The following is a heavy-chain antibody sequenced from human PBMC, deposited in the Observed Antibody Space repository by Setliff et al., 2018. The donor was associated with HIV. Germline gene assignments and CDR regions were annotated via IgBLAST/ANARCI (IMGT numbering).Heavy chain of an antibody. CDR3: AGGVEGYYFDY. Sequence: PSETLSLTCAVYGGSFSGYYWSWIRQPPGKGLEWIGEINHSGSTNYNPSLKSRVSISVDMSKNQFSLKLSSVTAADTAVYYCAGGVEGYYFDYWGQGTLVTVSS. CDR2: INHSGST. CDR1: GGSFSGYY. D-gene: IGHD1-26*01. V-gene: IGHV4-34*01. J-gene: IGHJ4*02.